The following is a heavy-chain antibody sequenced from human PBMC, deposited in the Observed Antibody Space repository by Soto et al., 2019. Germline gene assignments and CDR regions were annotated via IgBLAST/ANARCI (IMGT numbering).Heavy chain of an antibody. CDR3: ASRTSGYDYFDY. Sequence: SETLSLTCTVSGGSISSYYWSWIRQPPGKGLERIGYIYYSGSTNYNPSLKGRVTISVDTSKNQFSLKLSSVTAADTAVYYCASRTSGYDYFDYWGQGTLVTVSS. CDR2: IYYSGST. CDR1: GGSISSYY. D-gene: IGHD5-12*01. J-gene: IGHJ4*02. V-gene: IGHV4-59*08.